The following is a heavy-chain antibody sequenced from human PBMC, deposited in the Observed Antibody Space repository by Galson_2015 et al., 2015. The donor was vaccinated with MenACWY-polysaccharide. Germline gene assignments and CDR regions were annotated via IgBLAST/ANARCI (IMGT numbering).Heavy chain of an antibody. J-gene: IGHJ5*02. Sequence: SETLSLTCTVSGGSVSSGTYYWSWLRQPPGKGLEWIGYIYYNGRTNYNPSLKSRVTVSLDMSKNQFSLKLSSVTAADTAFYYCASEEIRGGSFGWFDPWGQGTLVTVSS. CDR3: ASEEIRGGSFGWFDP. CDR2: IYYNGRT. V-gene: IGHV4-61*01. D-gene: IGHD3-10*01. CDR1: GGSVSSGTYY.